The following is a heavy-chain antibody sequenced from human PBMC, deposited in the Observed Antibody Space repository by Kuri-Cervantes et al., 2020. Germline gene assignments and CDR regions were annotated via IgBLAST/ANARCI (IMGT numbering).Heavy chain of an antibody. CDR3: ARVEGGG. CDR2: VDPDGGEK. D-gene: IGHD3-16*01. J-gene: IGHJ4*02. V-gene: IGHV3-7*01. Sequence: GESLKISCAASGFVFNDYWMTWVRQAPGKGLEWVANVDPDGGEKYYVDSVKGRFTISRDNAKNSVYLQMNSLGVEDTALYHCARVEGGGWGQGTLVTVSS. CDR1: GFVFNDYW.